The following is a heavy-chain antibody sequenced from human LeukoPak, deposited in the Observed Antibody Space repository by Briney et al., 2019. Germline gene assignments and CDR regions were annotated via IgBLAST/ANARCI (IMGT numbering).Heavy chain of an antibody. CDR3: ARDKGGSGYDHLDS. Sequence: SQTLSLTCAISGDSVSTNSAAWNWTRQSPSRGLEWLGRTYCRSKWYNDYAVSVKSRITINPDTSKNQFSLQLNSVTPEDTAVYYCARDKGGSGYDHLDSWGQGTLVTVSS. V-gene: IGHV6-1*01. CDR2: TYCRSKWYN. D-gene: IGHD5-12*01. CDR1: GDSVSTNSAA. J-gene: IGHJ4*02.